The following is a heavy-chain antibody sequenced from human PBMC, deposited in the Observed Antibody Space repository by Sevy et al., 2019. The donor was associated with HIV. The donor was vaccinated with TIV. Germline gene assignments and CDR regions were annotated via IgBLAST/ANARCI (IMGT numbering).Heavy chain of an antibody. D-gene: IGHD3-22*01. CDR3: TSYPGYYYDSSGYYRFDY. Sequence: GGSLRLSCTASGFTFGDYAMSWFRQAPGKGLEWVGFIRSKAYGGTTEYAASVKGRFTISRDDSKSIAYLQMNSLKTEDKAVYYCTSYPGYYYDSSGYYRFDYWGQGTLVTVSS. J-gene: IGHJ4*02. CDR1: GFTFGDYA. V-gene: IGHV3-49*03. CDR2: IRSKAYGGTT.